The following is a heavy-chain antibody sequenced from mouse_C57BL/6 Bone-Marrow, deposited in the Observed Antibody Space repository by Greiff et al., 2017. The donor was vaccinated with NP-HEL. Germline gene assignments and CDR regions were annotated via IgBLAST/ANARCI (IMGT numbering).Heavy chain of an antibody. Sequence: VQLQQPGAELVKPGASVKMSCKASGYTFTSYWITWVKQRPGQGLEWIGDIYPGSGSTNYNEKFKSKATLTVDTSSSTAYMQLSSLTSEDSAVYYCAREYKRSNYAMDYWGQGTSVAVSS. J-gene: IGHJ4*01. CDR2: IYPGSGST. CDR3: AREYKRSNYAMDY. V-gene: IGHV1-55*01. D-gene: IGHD1-3*01. CDR1: GYTFTSYW.